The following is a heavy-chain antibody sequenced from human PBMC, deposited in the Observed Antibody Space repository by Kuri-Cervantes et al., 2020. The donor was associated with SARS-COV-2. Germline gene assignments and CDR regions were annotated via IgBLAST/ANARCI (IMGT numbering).Heavy chain of an antibody. Sequence: ASVKVSCKAPETTFPNYDINWVRQATGQGLEWMGWISAYNGNTNYAQKLQGRVTMTTDTSTSTAYMELRSLRSEDTAVYYCAIYDFWSGYSLHWGQGTLVTVSS. J-gene: IGHJ4*02. V-gene: IGHV1-18*01. CDR2: ISAYNGNT. CDR3: AIYDFWSGYSLH. D-gene: IGHD3-3*01. CDR1: ETTFPNYD.